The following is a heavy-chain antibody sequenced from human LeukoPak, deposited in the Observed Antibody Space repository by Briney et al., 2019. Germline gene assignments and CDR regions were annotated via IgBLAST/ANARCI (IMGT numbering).Heavy chain of an antibody. CDR2: MYLYSGDR. CDR3: ARTTSLTASGYDY. CDR1: GYTFTSYH. J-gene: IGHJ4*02. D-gene: IGHD4-17*01. V-gene: IGHV1-8*03. Sequence: GASVKVSCKTSGYTFTSYHINWVRQATGQGLEWMGWMYLYSGDRGYAHKFQGRVSITSDNSISTAYMELSSLRSEDTAVYFCARTTSLTASGYDYWGQGTLVTVSS.